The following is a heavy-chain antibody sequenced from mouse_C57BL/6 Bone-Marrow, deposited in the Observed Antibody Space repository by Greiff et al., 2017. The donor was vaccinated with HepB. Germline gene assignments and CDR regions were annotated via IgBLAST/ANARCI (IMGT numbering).Heavy chain of an antibody. CDR1: GYTFTNYW. Sequence: QVQLQQSGAELVRPGTSVKMSCKASGYTFTNYWIGWAKQRPGHGLEWIGDIYPGGGYTNYNEKFKGKATLTADKSSSTAYMQFSSLSSEDSAISYCARHGSTPYYFDYWGHGTTLTVSS. V-gene: IGHV1-63*01. CDR2: IYPGGGYT. CDR3: ARHGSTPYYFDY. D-gene: IGHD1-1*01. J-gene: IGHJ2*01.